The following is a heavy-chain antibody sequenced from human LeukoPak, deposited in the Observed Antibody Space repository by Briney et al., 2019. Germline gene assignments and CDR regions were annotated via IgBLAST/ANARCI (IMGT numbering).Heavy chain of an antibody. Sequence: GGSLRLSCAASAFTFSSYAMHWVRQAPGKGLEYVSAIGNNGGSTYYANSVKGRFTISRDNSKNTLYLQMGSLRAEDMAVYYCARDISSSSWVDYYYYMDVWGKGTTVTVSS. CDR3: ARDISSSSWVDYYYYMDV. J-gene: IGHJ6*03. V-gene: IGHV3-64*01. CDR2: IGNNGGST. CDR1: AFTFSSYA. D-gene: IGHD6-13*01.